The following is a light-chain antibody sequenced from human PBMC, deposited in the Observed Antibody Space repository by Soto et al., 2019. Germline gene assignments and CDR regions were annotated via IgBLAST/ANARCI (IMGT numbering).Light chain of an antibody. CDR3: LQVYTFPRT. V-gene: IGKV1-12*01. Sequence: DIQMTQSPSTLSASLGDSVTLTCRASQNVGGRLAWYQQKLGKAPQLLIQKASILQPGIPSRFSGSGSATYFTLTISSLQPEDFATYYCLQVYTFPRTFGQGTKVDIK. J-gene: IGKJ1*01. CDR1: QNVGGR. CDR2: KAS.